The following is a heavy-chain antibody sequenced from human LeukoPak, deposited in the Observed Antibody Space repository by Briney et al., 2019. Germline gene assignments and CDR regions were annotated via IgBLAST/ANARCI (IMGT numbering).Heavy chain of an antibody. J-gene: IGHJ5*02. D-gene: IGHD6-13*01. V-gene: IGHV1-2*06. CDR1: GYTFTGYY. CDR2: INPNTGGT. Sequence: ASVKVSCKASGYTFTGYYIHWVRQAPGQGLEWMGRINPNTGGTVYAQKFQGRVTMTRDTSITTAYMELSRLTSDDTAIYYCAKVPPSITAAGNWLGPWGQGALVTVSS. CDR3: AKVPPSITAAGNWLGP.